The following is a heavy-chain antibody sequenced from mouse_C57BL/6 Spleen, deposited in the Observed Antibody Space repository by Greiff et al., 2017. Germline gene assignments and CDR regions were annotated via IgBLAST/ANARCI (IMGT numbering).Heavy chain of an antibody. J-gene: IGHJ2*01. Sequence: VQGVESGAELARPGASVKLSCKASGYTFTSYGISWVKQRTGQGLEWIGEIYPRSGNTYYNEKFKGKATLTVDKSSSTAYMELRSLTSEDSAVYFCARSYDYDPDYWGQGTTLTVSS. CDR3: ARSYDYDPDY. D-gene: IGHD2-4*01. CDR1: GYTFTSYG. V-gene: IGHV1-81*01. CDR2: IYPRSGNT.